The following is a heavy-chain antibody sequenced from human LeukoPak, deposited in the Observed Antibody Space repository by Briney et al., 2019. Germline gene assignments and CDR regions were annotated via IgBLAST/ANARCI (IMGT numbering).Heavy chain of an antibody. CDR1: GFTFSSYA. CDR3: ARDSRKGYSGYDFLVY. CDR2: ISYDGSNK. D-gene: IGHD5-12*01. Sequence: GGSLRLSCAASGFTFSSYAMHWVRQAPGKGLEWVAVISYDGSNKYYADSVKGRFTISRDNAKNSLYLQMNSLRAEDTAVYYCARDSRKGYSGYDFLVYWGQGTLVTVSS. J-gene: IGHJ4*02. V-gene: IGHV3-30-3*01.